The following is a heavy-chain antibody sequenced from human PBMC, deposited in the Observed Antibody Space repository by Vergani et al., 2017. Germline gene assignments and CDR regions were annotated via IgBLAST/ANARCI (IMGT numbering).Heavy chain of an antibody. Sequence: QVQLVQSGAEVKKPGASVKVSCKASGYTFTGYYMHWVRQAPGQGLEWMGWINPNSGGTNYEQKFQGRVTMTRDTSISTAYMELSRLRSDDTAVYYCASEVTMVRGGPYYYYMDGWGKGTTVTVSS. J-gene: IGHJ6*03. CDR3: ASEVTMVRGGPYYYYMDG. CDR2: INPNSGGT. CDR1: GYTFTGYY. V-gene: IGHV1-2*02. D-gene: IGHD3-10*01.